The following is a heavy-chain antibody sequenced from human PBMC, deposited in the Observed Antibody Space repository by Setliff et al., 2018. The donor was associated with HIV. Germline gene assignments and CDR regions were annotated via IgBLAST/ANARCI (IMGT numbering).Heavy chain of an antibody. V-gene: IGHV1-2*02. J-gene: IGHJ4*02. D-gene: IGHD3-16*01. CDR1: GYTFTDYY. CDR3: TRDYAHYFDF. Sequence: GASVKVSCKASGYTFTDYYVHWVRQAPGQGLEWVGWINPNSGDTNYAQNFQGRVTLTSDSSISTAYMELSRLRSDDTAAFYCTRDYAHYFDFWGQGTLVTVSS. CDR2: INPNSGDT.